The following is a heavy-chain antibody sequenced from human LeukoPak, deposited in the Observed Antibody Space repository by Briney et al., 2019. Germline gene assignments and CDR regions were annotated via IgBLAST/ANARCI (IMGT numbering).Heavy chain of an antibody. Sequence: TSETLSLTCAVYGGSFSGYYWSWIRQPPGKGLEWIGEINHSGSTNYNPSLKSRVTISVDTSKNQFSLKLSSVTAADTAVYYCARGLSGVPDDYWGQGTLVTVSS. V-gene: IGHV4-34*01. CDR1: GGSFSGYY. CDR2: INHSGST. D-gene: IGHD3-3*01. CDR3: ARGLSGVPDDY. J-gene: IGHJ4*02.